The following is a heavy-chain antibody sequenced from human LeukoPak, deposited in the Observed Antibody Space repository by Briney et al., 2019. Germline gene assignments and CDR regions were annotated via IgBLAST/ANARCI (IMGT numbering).Heavy chain of an antibody. CDR1: GFTFSSYS. Sequence: GGSLRLSCAASGFTFSSYSMNWVRQAPGNGLEWVSYISSSGSTIYYADSVKCRFTISRDNAKNSLYLQMNSLRAEETAVYYCAELGITMIGGVWGKGTTVTISS. CDR2: ISSSGSTI. CDR3: AELGITMIGGV. J-gene: IGHJ6*04. V-gene: IGHV3-48*04. D-gene: IGHD3-10*02.